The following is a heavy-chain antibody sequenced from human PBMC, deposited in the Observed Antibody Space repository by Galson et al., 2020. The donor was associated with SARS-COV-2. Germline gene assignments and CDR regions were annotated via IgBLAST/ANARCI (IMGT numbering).Heavy chain of an antibody. CDR1: EFIFSSYA. J-gene: IGHJ6*02. D-gene: IGHD2-15*01. CDR3: ATKYCSPNSCFSYYYYGVDV. Sequence: GGSLRLSCAASEFIFSSYAMTWVRQAPSKGLELVSVTHSGGSTYYADSVKGRFTISRDNSKNTLYLQMNSLRPEDTAIYFCATKYCSPNSCFSYYYYGVDVWGRGSLVTVSS. CDR2: THSGGST. V-gene: IGHV3-23*03.